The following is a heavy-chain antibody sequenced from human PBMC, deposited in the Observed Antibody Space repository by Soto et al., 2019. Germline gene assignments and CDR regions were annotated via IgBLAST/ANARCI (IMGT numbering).Heavy chain of an antibody. CDR1: GFTFSSYS. CDR3: ARESDAMPVMPYYYYGMDV. D-gene: IGHD2-2*01. V-gene: IGHV3-21*01. J-gene: IGHJ6*04. CDR2: ISSSSSYI. Sequence: PGGSLRLSCAASGFTFSSYSMNWVRQAPGKGLEWVSSISSSSSYIYYADSVKGRFTISRDNAKNSLYLQMNSLRAEDTAVYYCARESDAMPVMPYYYYGMDVWGEGTTVTGSS.